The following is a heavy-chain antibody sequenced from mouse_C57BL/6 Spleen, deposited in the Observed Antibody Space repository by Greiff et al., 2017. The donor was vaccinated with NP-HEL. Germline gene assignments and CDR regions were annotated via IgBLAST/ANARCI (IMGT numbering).Heavy chain of an antibody. CDR1: GFNIKDDY. V-gene: IGHV14-4*01. CDR3: DSNYGAY. J-gene: IGHJ3*01. Sequence: EVQLQQSGAELVRPGASVKLSCTASGFNIKDDYMHWVKPRPEQGLEWIGWIDPENGDTEYASKFQGKATITADTSSNTAYLQLSSLTSEDTAVYYCDSNYGAYWGQGTLVTVSA. CDR2: IDPENGDT. D-gene: IGHD2-5*01.